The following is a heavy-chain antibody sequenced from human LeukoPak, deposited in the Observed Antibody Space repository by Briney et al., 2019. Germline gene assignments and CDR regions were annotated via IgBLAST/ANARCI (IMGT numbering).Heavy chain of an antibody. CDR1: GFTFSSYA. V-gene: IGHV3-53*01. CDR3: ARGVGSGSRLRAGDY. Sequence: GGSLRLSCAASGFTFSSYAMSWVRQAPGKGLEWVSVIYSGGSTYYADSVKGRFTISRDNSKNTLYLQMNSLRAEDTAVYYCARGVGSGSRLRAGDYWGQGTLVTVSS. CDR2: IYSGGST. J-gene: IGHJ4*02. D-gene: IGHD1-26*01.